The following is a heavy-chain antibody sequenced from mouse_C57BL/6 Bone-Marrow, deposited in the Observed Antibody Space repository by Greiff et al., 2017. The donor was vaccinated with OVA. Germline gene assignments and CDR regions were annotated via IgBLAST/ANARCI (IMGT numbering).Heavy chain of an antibody. V-gene: IGHV1-74*01. CDR3: AIEGSSAYYDALDY. Sequence: QVQLKQPGADLVKPGASVKVSCKASGYTFTNYWMHWVKQRPGQGLEWIGRIHPSDSDTNYNQKFKCKATLTVDKSSNTAYMQLIRLTSEDSAVYNCAIEGSSAYYDALDYWGQGTSVTVSS. D-gene: IGHD1-1*01. CDR2: IHPSDSDT. J-gene: IGHJ4*01. CDR1: GYTFTNYW.